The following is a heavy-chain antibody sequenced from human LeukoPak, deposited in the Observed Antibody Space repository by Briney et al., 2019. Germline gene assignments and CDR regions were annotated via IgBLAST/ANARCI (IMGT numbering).Heavy chain of an antibody. CDR1: GFTFSSYA. CDR2: ISGSGGST. J-gene: IGHJ6*04. D-gene: IGHD3-3*01. V-gene: IGHV3-23*01. Sequence: PGGSLRLSCAASGFTFSSYAMSWVRQAPGKGLEWVSAISGSGGSTYYADSVKGRFTISRDNSKNTLYLQMNSLRAEDTAVYYCARRIPITIFGVVTTLLSGMDVWGKGTTVTVSS. CDR3: ARRIPITIFGVVTTLLSGMDV.